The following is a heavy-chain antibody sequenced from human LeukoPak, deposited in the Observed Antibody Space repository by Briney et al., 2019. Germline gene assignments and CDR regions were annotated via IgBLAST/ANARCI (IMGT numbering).Heavy chain of an antibody. CDR2: IYYSGST. CDR3: ARDREVRAFDL. V-gene: IGHV4-61*01. CDR1: GGSVSSGSYY. D-gene: IGHD3-10*01. J-gene: IGHJ2*01. Sequence: SETLSLTCTVSGGSVSSGSYYWSWIRQPPGTGLEWIGYIYYSGSTNYNPSLKSRVTISVDTSKNQFSLKLSSVTAADTAVYYCARDREVRAFDLWGRGTLVTVSS.